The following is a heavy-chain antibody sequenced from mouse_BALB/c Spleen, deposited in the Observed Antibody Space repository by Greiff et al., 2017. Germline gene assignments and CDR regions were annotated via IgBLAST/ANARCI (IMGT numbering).Heavy chain of an antibody. Sequence: EVKLVESGGGLVQPGGSLRLSCATSGFTFTDYYMSWVRQPPGKALEWLGFIRNKANGYTTEYSASVKGRFTISRDNSQSILYLQMNTLRAEDSATYYCARDYGGGYYAMDYWGQGTSVTVSS. CDR1: GFTFTDYY. V-gene: IGHV7-3*02. D-gene: IGHD1-2*01. J-gene: IGHJ4*01. CDR3: ARDYGGGYYAMDY. CDR2: IRNKANGYTT.